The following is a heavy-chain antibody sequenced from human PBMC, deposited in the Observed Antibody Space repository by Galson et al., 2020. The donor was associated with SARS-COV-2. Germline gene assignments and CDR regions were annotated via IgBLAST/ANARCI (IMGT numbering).Heavy chain of an antibody. D-gene: IGHD6-13*01. Sequence: SCVGSGFTFSSYTMNWVRQVPGKGLEWVSSINTSSTYINYADSVKGRFTISRDNAKNSLFLQMNSLRAGDTALYFCARTGTPHYYYYYPVDVWGQGTTVTVSS. V-gene: IGHV3-21*01. CDR3: ARTGTPHYYYYYPVDV. CDR2: INTSSTYI. CDR1: GFTFSSYT. J-gene: IGHJ6*02.